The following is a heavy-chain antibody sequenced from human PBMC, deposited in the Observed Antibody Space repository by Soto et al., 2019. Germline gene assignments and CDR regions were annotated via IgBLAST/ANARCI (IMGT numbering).Heavy chain of an antibody. CDR3: ASESPLMTMDV. D-gene: IGHD2-8*01. CDR1: GGSISSVSSGGDY. CDR2: IYYSGST. Sequence: QVQLQESGPGLVKPSQTLSLTCTVSGGSISSVSSGGDYWSWIRQHPGKGLEWIGYIYYSGSTYYNPSLKSRVTISVDMSKNQLSLKLSSVTGADTAVYYCASESPLMTMDVWGQGTTVTVSS. J-gene: IGHJ6*02. V-gene: IGHV4-31*03.